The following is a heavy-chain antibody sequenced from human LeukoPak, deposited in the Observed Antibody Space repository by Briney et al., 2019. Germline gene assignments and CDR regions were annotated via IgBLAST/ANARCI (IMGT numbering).Heavy chain of an antibody. CDR1: GGSFSGYY. CDR3: ARHYRSRLVMRFDY. V-gene: IGHV4-34*01. J-gene: IGHJ4*02. CDR2: INHSGST. Sequence: SETLSLTCAVYGGSFSGYYWSWIRQPPGKGLEWIGEINHSGSTNYNPSLKSRVTISVDTSKNQFSLKLSSVTAADTAVYYCARHYRSRLVMRFDYWGQGTLVTVSS. D-gene: IGHD6-19*01.